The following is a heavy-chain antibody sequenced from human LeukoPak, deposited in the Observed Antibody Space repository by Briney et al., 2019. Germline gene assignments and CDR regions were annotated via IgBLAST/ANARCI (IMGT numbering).Heavy chain of an antibody. D-gene: IGHD3-22*01. V-gene: IGHV1-69*04. CDR3: ARLSRYYYHSSGFPNY. J-gene: IGHJ4*02. Sequence: ASVKVSCKASGGTFSSSAISWVRQAPGQGLEWMGRIIPILGIANYAQKFQGRVTITADKSTSTAYMELSSLRSEDTAVYYCARLSRYYYHSSGFPNYWGQGTLVTVSS. CDR2: IIPILGIA. CDR1: GGTFSSSA.